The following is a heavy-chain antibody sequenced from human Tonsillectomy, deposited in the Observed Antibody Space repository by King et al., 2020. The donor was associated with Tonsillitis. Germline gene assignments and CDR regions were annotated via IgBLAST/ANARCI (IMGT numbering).Heavy chain of an antibody. V-gene: IGHV3-7*03. J-gene: IGHJ2*01. CDR3: ARDYGAYFDL. Sequence: VQLVESGGGLVQPGGSLRLFCAASGFTWVRQAPGKGLEWVANIKQDGSEKYYVDSVKGRFTISRDNAKNSLYLQMNSLRAEDTAVYYCARDYGAYFDLWGRGTLVTVSS. CDR1: GFT. D-gene: IGHD4-17*01. CDR2: IKQDGSEK.